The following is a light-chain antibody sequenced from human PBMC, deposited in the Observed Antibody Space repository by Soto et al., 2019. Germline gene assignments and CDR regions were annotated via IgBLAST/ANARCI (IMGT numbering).Light chain of an antibody. Sequence: QSVLTQSPSASGTPGQRVTISCSGINSNIGSNYVHWYQQFPGTAPKVLIYRNSQRPSGVPDRFSGSKSGILASLAISGLRSEDEADHFSAAWDDTLSGVVFGGGTKVTV. V-gene: IGLV1-47*01. CDR2: RNS. J-gene: IGLJ2*01. CDR1: NSNIGSNY. CDR3: AAWDDTLSGVV.